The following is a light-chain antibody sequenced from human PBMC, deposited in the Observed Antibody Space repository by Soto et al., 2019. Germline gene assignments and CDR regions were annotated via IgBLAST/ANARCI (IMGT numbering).Light chain of an antibody. CDR1: NIGRKS. J-gene: IGLJ2*01. Sequence: SYELTQPPSVSVAPGQTARITCGGSNIGRKSVHWYQQKPGQAPVVVVYDVRDRPSGIPERFSGSNSGNTATLTISRVEAGDEADYYCQLWDSNSDHVVFGGGTKLTVL. CDR2: DVR. V-gene: IGLV3-21*02. CDR3: QLWDSNSDHVV.